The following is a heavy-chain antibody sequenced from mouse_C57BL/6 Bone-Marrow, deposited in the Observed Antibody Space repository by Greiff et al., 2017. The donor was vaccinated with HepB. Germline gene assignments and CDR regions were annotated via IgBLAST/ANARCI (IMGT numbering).Heavy chain of an antibody. V-gene: IGHV5-17*01. D-gene: IGHD1-1*01. CDR3: ARGATVVATGDY. Sequence: EVKLVESGGGLVKPGGSLKLSCAASGFTFSDYGMHWVRQAPEKGLEWVAYISSGSSTIYYADTVKGRFTISRDNAKNTLFLQMTSLRSEDTAMYYCARGATVVATGDYWGQGTTLTVSS. CDR1: GFTFSDYG. CDR2: ISSGSSTI. J-gene: IGHJ2*01.